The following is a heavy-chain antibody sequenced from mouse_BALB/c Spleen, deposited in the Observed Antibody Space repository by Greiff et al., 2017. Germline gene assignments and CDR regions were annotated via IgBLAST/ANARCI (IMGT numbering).Heavy chain of an antibody. CDR1: GYTFTSYW. Sequence: VQRVESGAELARPGASVKLSCKASGYTFTSYWMQWVKQRPGQGLEWIGAIYPGDGDTRYTQKFKGKATLTVDNSSSTAYMELRSLTSEDSAVYYCARELGDYYAMDYWGQGTSVTVSS. CDR3: ARELGDYYAMDY. V-gene: IGHV1-87*01. CDR2: IYPGDGDT. J-gene: IGHJ4*01. D-gene: IGHD3-1*01.